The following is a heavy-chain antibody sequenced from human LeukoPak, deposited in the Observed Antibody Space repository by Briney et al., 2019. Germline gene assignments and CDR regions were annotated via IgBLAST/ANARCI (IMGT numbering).Heavy chain of an antibody. CDR3: ARALRDGYIYYFDY. Sequence: PSETLSLTCTVSGGSISSYYWSWIRQPPGKGLEWIGYIYYSGSTNYNPSLKSRVTISVGTSKNQFSLKLSSVTAADTAVYYCARALRDGYIYYFDYWGQGTLVTVSS. J-gene: IGHJ4*02. CDR2: IYYSGST. CDR1: GGSISSYY. D-gene: IGHD5-24*01. V-gene: IGHV4-59*08.